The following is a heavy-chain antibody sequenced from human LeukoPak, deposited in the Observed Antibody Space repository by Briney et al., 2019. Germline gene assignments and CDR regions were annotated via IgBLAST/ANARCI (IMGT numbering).Heavy chain of an antibody. Sequence: GGSLRHSCAASGFTFSNYAMSWVRQAPGKGLEWVSGNSGSGGSTYYADSVKGRFTISRDNSKNTLYLQMNSLRAEDTAVYYCAKVEYYDILTGYMDVWGQGTTVTVSS. V-gene: IGHV3-23*01. D-gene: IGHD3-9*01. CDR3: AKVEYYDILTGYMDV. J-gene: IGHJ6*01. CDR2: NSGSGGST. CDR1: GFTFSNYA.